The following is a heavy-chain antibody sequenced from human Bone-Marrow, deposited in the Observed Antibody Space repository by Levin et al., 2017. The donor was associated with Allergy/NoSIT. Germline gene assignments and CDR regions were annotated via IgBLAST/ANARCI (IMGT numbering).Heavy chain of an antibody. CDR1: GFTVSNNY. Sequence: GESLKISCAASGFTVSNNYMRWVRQAPGKGLEWVSLIYSGGTTYYADSVKGRFTISRDNSKNTVYLQMNSLRAEDTAVYYCAKNRHCIGGRCYSVWGQGTLVTVSS. CDR3: AKNRHCIGGRCYSV. D-gene: IGHD2-15*01. J-gene: IGHJ4*02. V-gene: IGHV3-53*01. CDR2: IYSGGTT.